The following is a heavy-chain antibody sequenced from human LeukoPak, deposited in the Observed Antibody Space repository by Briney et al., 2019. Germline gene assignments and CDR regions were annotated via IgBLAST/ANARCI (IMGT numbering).Heavy chain of an antibody. V-gene: IGHV4-30-2*01. D-gene: IGHD1-7*01. CDR2: IFHNGDT. CDR3: ARDSRLASRTGTFDS. CDR1: GGSFSWGGSY. J-gene: IGHJ4*02. Sequence: PSETLSLTCTISGGSFSWGGSYWSWIRQPPGKGLEWLGYIFHNGDTYYNSSLKSRVSLSVDKANKKFSLRLTSVTAADTDVYFCARDSRLASRTGTFDSWGQGTLVIVSS.